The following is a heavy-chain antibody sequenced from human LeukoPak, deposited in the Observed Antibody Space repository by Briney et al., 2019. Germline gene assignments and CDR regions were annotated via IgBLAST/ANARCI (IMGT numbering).Heavy chain of an antibody. CDR2: FDPEDGET. CDR3: ATDRRWELRLGFDP. D-gene: IGHD1-26*01. J-gene: IGHJ5*02. CDR1: GYTLTELS. Sequence: ASVKVSCKVSGYTLTELSMHWVRQAPGKGHEWMGGFDPEDGETIYAQKFQGRVTMTEDTSTDTAYMELSSLRSEDTAVYYCATDRRWELRLGFDPWGQGTLVTVSS. V-gene: IGHV1-24*01.